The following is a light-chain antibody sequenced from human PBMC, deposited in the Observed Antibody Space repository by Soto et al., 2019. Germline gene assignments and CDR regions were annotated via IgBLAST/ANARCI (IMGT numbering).Light chain of an antibody. CDR2: GAS. Sequence: SPGTLSLSPGERATLSCRASQSVSSRNLAWYQQKPGQAPRLLIYGASSRATGIPDRFSGSGSGTDFTLTISRLEPEDFAVYYCQQYDSSPPVYTFGQGTK. V-gene: IGKV3-20*01. CDR3: QQYDSSPPVYT. J-gene: IGKJ2*01. CDR1: QSVSSRN.